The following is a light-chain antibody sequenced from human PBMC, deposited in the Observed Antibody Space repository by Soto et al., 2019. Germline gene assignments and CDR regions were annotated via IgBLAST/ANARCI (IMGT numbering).Light chain of an antibody. J-gene: IGKJ2*01. CDR2: LAS. CDR3: QQSYSTPYT. CDR1: QSISSS. Sequence: DIQMTQSPSSLSACVGDRVTITCRASQSISSSLSWYQQRPGKAPNLLIYLASNLQSGVPSRFSGSGSGTDFTLTISSLQFEDFATYYCQQSYSTPYTFGQGTKLEIK. V-gene: IGKV1-39*01.